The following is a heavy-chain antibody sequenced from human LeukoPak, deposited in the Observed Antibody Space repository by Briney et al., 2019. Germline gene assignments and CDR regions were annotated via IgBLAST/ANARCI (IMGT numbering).Heavy chain of an antibody. J-gene: IGHJ4*02. Sequence: GGSLRLSCAASGFTFSNAWMSWVRQAPGKGLEWVGRIKSKTDGGTTDYAAPVKGRFTISRDDSKNTLYLQMNSLKTEDTAVYYCTTDLGDYDILTGGPTRWGQGTLVTVSS. CDR3: TTDLGDYDILTGGPTR. CDR2: IKSKTDGGTT. CDR1: GFTFSNAW. V-gene: IGHV3-15*01. D-gene: IGHD3-9*01.